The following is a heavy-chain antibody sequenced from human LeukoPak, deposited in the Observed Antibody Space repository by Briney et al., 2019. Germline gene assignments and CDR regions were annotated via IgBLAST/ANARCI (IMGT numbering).Heavy chain of an antibody. D-gene: IGHD3-16*01. V-gene: IGHV4-34*01. CDR3: ARLTEKIPGGG. Sequence: PSETLSLTCAVYGGSFSGYYWSWIRQPPGKGLEWIGEINHSGSTNYNPSLKSRVTISVDTSKNQFSLKLSSVTAADTAVYYCARLTEKIPGGGWGQGTLVTVSS. CDR1: GGSFSGYY. CDR2: INHSGST. J-gene: IGHJ4*02.